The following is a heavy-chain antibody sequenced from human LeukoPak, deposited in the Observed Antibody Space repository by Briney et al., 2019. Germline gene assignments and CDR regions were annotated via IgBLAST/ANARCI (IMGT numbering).Heavy chain of an antibody. Sequence: SETLSVTCAVYGWCFSRHFYNWIRQTPGQGLEWIGEISHSGVTNYNPSLKSRVTMSVDSAKNQLSLRLSSLTAANTALYYCARHLRLLESAFPPRAFATWGHGTTVTVSS. CDR2: ISHSGVT. J-gene: IGHJ3*02. CDR1: GWCFSRHF. V-gene: IGHV4-34*01. CDR3: ARHLRLLESAFPPRAFAT. D-gene: IGHD3-3*01.